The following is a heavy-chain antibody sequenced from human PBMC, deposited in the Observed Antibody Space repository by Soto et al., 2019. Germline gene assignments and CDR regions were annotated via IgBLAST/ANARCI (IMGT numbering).Heavy chain of an antibody. V-gene: IGHV1-69*13. CDR2: IIPIFGTA. J-gene: IGHJ6*02. CDR3: ARGEYYDSSGYYYYYGMDV. Sequence: SVKVSCKASGGTFSSYAISWVRQAPGQGLEWMGGIIPIFGTANYAQKFQGRVTITADESTSTAYMELSSLRSEDTAVYYCARGEYYDSSGYYYYYGMDVWGQGTTVTASS. D-gene: IGHD3-22*01. CDR1: GGTFSSYA.